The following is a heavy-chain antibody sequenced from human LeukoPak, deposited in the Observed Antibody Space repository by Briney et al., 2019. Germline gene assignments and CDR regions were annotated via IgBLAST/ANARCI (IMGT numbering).Heavy chain of an antibody. D-gene: IGHD3-22*01. Sequence: PGRSLRLSCTASGFTFSSYAMHWVRQAPGKGLEWVAVISYDGSNKYYADSVKGRFTISRDNSKNTLYLQMNSLRAEDTAVYYCARDPSSVLDYWGQGTLVTVSS. V-gene: IGHV3-30-3*01. J-gene: IGHJ4*02. CDR2: ISYDGSNK. CDR3: ARDPSSVLDY. CDR1: GFTFSSYA.